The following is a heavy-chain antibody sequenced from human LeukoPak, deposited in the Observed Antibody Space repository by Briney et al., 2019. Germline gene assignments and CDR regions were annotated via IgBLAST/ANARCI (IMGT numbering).Heavy chain of an antibody. CDR3: ARGDQVYQFSGMGV. V-gene: IGHV4-59*01. J-gene: IGHJ6*02. CDR1: GGSISSYY. Sequence: SETLSLTCTVSGGSISSYYWSWIRQPPGKGLEWIGYINYSGSTNYNPSLKSRVTISVDTSKNQFSLKLSSVTAADTAVYYCARGDQVYQFSGMGVWGQGTTVTVSS. CDR2: INYSGST. D-gene: IGHD5/OR15-5a*01.